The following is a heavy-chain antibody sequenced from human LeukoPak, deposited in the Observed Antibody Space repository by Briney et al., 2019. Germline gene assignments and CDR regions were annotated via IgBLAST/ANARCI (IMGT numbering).Heavy chain of an antibody. V-gene: IGHV3-74*01. Sequence: GGSLRLSCAASGFTFSSYWMHWVRQAPGKGLVWVSRINSGGSSTSYADSVKGRFTISRDNAKNTLYLQMNSLRAEDTAVYYCARDYRSGGGATKGFDYWGQGTLVTVSS. J-gene: IGHJ4*02. CDR2: INSGGSST. CDR3: ARDYRSGGGATKGFDY. CDR1: GFTFSSYW. D-gene: IGHD1-26*01.